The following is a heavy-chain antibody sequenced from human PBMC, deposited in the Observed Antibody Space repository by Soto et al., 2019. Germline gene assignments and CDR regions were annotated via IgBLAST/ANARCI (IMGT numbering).Heavy chain of an antibody. CDR1: GGSFSGYS. Sequence: QVQLQQWGAGLLKPSETLSLTCAVYGGSFSGYSWSWIRQPPGKGLEWIGEINHSGSTNYNPSLKSRVTISVDTSKNQFSLKLSSVTAADTAVYYYAIDYGDLDAFDIWGQGTMVTVSS. CDR3: AIDYGDLDAFDI. V-gene: IGHV4-34*01. J-gene: IGHJ3*02. CDR2: INHSGST. D-gene: IGHD4-17*01.